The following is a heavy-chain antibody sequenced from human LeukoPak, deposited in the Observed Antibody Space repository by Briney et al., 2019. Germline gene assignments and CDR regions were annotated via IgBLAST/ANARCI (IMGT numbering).Heavy chain of an antibody. J-gene: IGHJ4*02. CDR2: ISSSGSTI. CDR3: ARGGVMVATVY. CDR1: GFTFSSYE. V-gene: IGHV3-48*03. Sequence: GGSLRLSCAASGFTFSSYEMNWVRQAPGKGLGWVSYISSSGSTIYYADSVKGRFTISRDNAKNSLYLQMNSLRAEDTAVYYCARGGVMVATVYWGQGTLVTVSS. D-gene: IGHD5-12*01.